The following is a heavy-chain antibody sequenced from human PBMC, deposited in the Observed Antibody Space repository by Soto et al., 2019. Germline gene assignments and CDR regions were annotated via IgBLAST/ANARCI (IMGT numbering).Heavy chain of an antibody. CDR3: ASSYSGYLDN. CDR1: GGSMSSGAYY. CDR2: IYHTGNT. Sequence: LSLTCSVAGGSMSSGAYYWNWIRQHPGKGLEWIAYIYHTGNTYYNPSLRSRTTISVDTSENQFSLKLTSVTDADTAVYYCASSYSGYLDNWGQGTLVTVSS. D-gene: IGHD3-22*01. J-gene: IGHJ4*02. V-gene: IGHV4-31*03.